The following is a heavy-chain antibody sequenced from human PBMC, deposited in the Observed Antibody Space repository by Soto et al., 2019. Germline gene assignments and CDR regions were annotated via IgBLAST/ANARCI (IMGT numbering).Heavy chain of an antibody. V-gene: IGHV4-59*08. Sequence: TSQTLSLTCTVSGGSISSYYWSWIRQPPGKGLEWIGYIYYSGSTNYNPSLKSRVTISVDTSKNQFSLKLSSVTAAATAVYYCGRLGLFGVVIPGGNWFDPWGKGTLVTVSS. CDR1: GGSISSYY. CDR2: IYYSGST. J-gene: IGHJ5*02. CDR3: GRLGLFGVVIPGGNWFDP. D-gene: IGHD3-3*01.